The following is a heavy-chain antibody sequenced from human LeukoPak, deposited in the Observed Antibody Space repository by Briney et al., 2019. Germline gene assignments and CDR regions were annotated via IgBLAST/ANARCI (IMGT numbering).Heavy chain of an antibody. Sequence: PSGTLSLTCAVSGGSISSSHWWSWVRQPPGRGLEWIGEINHSGSTNYSPSLKSRVTLSVDKSKNQFSLKLSSVTAADTAVYYCARGTGYSSGCPDYWGQGTLVTVSS. CDR3: ARGTGYSSGCPDY. CDR2: INHSGST. J-gene: IGHJ4*02. D-gene: IGHD6-19*01. V-gene: IGHV4-4*02. CDR1: GGSISSSHW.